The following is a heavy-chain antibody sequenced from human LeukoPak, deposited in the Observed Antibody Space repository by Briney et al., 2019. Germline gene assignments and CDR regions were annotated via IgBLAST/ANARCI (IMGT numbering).Heavy chain of an antibody. J-gene: IGHJ4*02. CDR2: ISYDGSNK. Sequence: GRSLTLSCAASGFTFSSYAMHWVRQAPGKGLEWVAVISYDGSNKYYADSVKGRFTISRDNSKNTLYLQMNSLRAEDTAVYYCARDVLRFDYWGQGTLVTVSS. V-gene: IGHV3-30-3*01. CDR3: ARDVLRFDY. D-gene: IGHD2-15*01. CDR1: GFTFSSYA.